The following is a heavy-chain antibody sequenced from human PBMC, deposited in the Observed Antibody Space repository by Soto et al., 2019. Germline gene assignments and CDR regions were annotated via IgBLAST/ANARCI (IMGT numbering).Heavy chain of an antibody. Sequence: AETGALTCAVCGGSCRGYXCSWIRQPRGKGLEWIGEINHSGSTNYNPSLKSRVTISVDTSKNQFSLKGSSVTAADTAVYYCASGRLPENRGSVYYYYHGMDVWAQATTLTTSS. J-gene: IGHJ6*02. CDR3: ASGRLPENRGSVYYYYHGMDV. CDR1: GGSCRGYX. D-gene: IGHD3-16*01. CDR2: INHSGST. V-gene: IGHV4-34*01.